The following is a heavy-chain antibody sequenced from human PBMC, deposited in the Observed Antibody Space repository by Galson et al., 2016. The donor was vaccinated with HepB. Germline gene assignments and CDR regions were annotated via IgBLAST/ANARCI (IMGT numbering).Heavy chain of an antibody. D-gene: IGHD3-22*01. CDR3: ARGGRYDSDAADY. J-gene: IGHJ4*02. Sequence: SLRLSCAAAGFTFSNYAMSWVRQAPGKGLEWVSAIVGSGRSTYYADSVRGRFTISRDNSKNTLDLEMNSLRHGDTAIYYCARGGRYDSDAADYWGQGTLVTVSS. V-gene: IGHV3-23*01. CDR1: GFTFSNYA. CDR2: IVGSGRST.